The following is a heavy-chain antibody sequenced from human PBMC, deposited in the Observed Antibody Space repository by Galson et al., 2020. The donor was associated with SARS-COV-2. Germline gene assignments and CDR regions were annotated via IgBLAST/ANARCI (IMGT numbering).Heavy chain of an antibody. CDR2: ISSSGTNI. Sequence: GGSLRLSCAGSGFTFSDYDMNWVRHAPGKGLEWISNISSSGTNIYYADSVKGRFTISRDNAKNSLYLQMTSLRAEDTAVYYCASPYLAAASFFGAFDIWGQGTMVTVSS. V-gene: IGHV3-48*03. CDR3: ASPYLAAASFFGAFDI. D-gene: IGHD6-13*01. J-gene: IGHJ3*02. CDR1: GFTFSDYD.